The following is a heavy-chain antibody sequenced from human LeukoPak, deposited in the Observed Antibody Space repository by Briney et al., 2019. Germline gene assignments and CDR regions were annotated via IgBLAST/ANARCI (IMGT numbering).Heavy chain of an antibody. V-gene: IGHV3-30*18. CDR1: GFTFSSYG. J-gene: IGHJ6*03. D-gene: IGHD6-25*01. Sequence: PGGSLRLSCAASGFTFSSYGMHWVRQAPGKGLEWVAVISYDGSNKYYADSVKGRFTISRDNSKNTLYLQMNSLRAEDTAVYYCAKDGGIAATFPYYYYMDVWGKGITVTVSS. CDR2: ISYDGSNK. CDR3: AKDGGIAATFPYYYYMDV.